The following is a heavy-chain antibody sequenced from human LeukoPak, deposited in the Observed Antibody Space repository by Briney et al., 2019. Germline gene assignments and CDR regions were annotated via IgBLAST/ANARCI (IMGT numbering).Heavy chain of an antibody. CDR2: INPNSGGT. CDR1: GYTFTDYS. J-gene: IGHJ4*02. D-gene: IGHD3-22*01. Sequence: ASVEVSCKASGYTFTDYSMHWVRQAPGQGLEWIGWINPNSGGTNYAQKFQGRVTMTRDTSISTAYMELSGLRSDDTAVFYCARNTYYYDNSAGTFDFWGQGTLVTVSS. CDR3: ARNTYYYDNSAGTFDF. V-gene: IGHV1-2*02.